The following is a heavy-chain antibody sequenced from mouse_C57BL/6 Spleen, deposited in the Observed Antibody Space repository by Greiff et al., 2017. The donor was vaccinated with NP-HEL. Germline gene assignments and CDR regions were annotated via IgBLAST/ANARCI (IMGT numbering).Heavy chain of an antibody. J-gene: IGHJ3*01. D-gene: IGHD1-1*01. V-gene: IGHV1-54*01. CDR3: ARPYYYGSSYFAY. CDR2: INPGSGGT. CDR1: GYAFTNYL. Sequence: QVQLQQSGAELVRPGTSVKVSCKASGYAFTNYLIEWVKQKPGQGLEWIGVINPGSGGTNYNEKFKGKATLTADKSSSTAYMQLSSLTAEDSAVYFCARPYYYGSSYFAYWGQGTLVTVSA.